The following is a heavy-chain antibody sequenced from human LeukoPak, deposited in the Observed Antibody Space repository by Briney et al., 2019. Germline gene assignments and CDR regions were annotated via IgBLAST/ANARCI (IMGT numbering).Heavy chain of an antibody. Sequence: GGSLRLSCAASGFTFSSYAMHWVRQAPGKGLEWVAVISYDGSNKYYADSVKGRFTIPRDNSKNTLYLQMNSLRAEDTAVYYCARDSHLVVVVVAATLDYWGQGTLVTVSS. V-gene: IGHV3-30*01. CDR3: ARDSHLVVVVVAATLDY. CDR1: GFTFSSYA. D-gene: IGHD2-15*01. J-gene: IGHJ4*02. CDR2: ISYDGSNK.